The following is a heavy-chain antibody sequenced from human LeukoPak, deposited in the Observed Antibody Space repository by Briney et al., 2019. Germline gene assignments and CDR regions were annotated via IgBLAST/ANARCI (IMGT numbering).Heavy chain of an antibody. J-gene: IGHJ6*02. CDR2: IKQDGSEK. Sequence: GGSLRLSCAASGFTFSSYWMSWVRQAPGKGLEWVANIKQDGSEKYYVDSVKGRFTISRDNAKNSLYLQMNSLRAEDTAVYYCARDGHIVVVTAIHRMGLDVWGQGTTVTVSS. V-gene: IGHV3-7*04. CDR3: ARDGHIVVVTAIHRMGLDV. CDR1: GFTFSSYW. D-gene: IGHD2-21*02.